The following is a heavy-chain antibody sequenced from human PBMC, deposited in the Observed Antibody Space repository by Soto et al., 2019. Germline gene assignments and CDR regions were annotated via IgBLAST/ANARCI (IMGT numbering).Heavy chain of an antibody. CDR3: ARQYHDILTDSFGAVDY. Sequence: QVQLVESGGHVGQPGRSLRLSCAASGFTFSSYAMHWVRQAPGKGLEWVAAMRYDGSHKDYANSVKGRVTISRDNSKNTLYLEMSSLRAEDTAVYYCARQYHDILTDSFGAVDYWGQGTLVTVSS. D-gene: IGHD3-9*01. J-gene: IGHJ4*02. CDR1: GFTFSSYA. CDR2: MRYDGSHK. V-gene: IGHV3-33*03.